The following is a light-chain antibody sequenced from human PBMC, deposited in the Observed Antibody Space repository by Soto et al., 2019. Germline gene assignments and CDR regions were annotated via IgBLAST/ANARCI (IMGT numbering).Light chain of an antibody. Sequence: IVLTQSPGTGSLSPGEIATLSCRASQSVSSNLAWYQQKPGQAPRLLIYGACSRATGIPVRFSGSGSGTEFTLTINSLQSEDFAVYYCQPYNNWPLTFGGGTKVDIK. V-gene: IGKV3-15*01. J-gene: IGKJ4*01. CDR3: QPYNNWPLT. CDR2: GAC. CDR1: QSVSSN.